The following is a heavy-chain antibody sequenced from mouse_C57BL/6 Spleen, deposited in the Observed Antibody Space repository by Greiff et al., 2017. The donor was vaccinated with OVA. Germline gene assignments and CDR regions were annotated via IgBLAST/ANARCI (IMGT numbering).Heavy chain of an antibody. V-gene: IGHV1-81*01. D-gene: IGHD1-1*01. CDR3: ARYYSGGPLDY. CDR2: IYPRSGNT. CDR1: GYTFTSYG. Sequence: QVQLQQSGAELARPGASVQLSCKASGYTFTSYGISWVKQRTGQGLEWIGEIYPRSGNTYYNEKFKGKATLTADKSSSTAYMELRSLTSEDSAVYFCARYYSGGPLDYWGQGTTLTVSS. J-gene: IGHJ2*01.